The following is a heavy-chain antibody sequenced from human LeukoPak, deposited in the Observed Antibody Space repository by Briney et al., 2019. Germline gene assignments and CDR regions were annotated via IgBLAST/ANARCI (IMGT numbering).Heavy chain of an antibody. Sequence: ASVKVSCKASGYTFTSYDINWVRQATGQGLEWMGWMNPNSGNTGYAQKFQGRVTITRNTSISTAYMELSSLRSEDTAVYYCARVGGYVWGSYRYPLSYWGQGTLVTVSS. CDR1: GYTFTSYD. CDR3: ARVGGYVWGSYRYPLSY. D-gene: IGHD3-16*02. CDR2: MNPNSGNT. V-gene: IGHV1-8*03. J-gene: IGHJ4*02.